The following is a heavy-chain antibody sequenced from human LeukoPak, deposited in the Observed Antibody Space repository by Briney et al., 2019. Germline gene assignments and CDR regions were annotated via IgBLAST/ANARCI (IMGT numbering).Heavy chain of an antibody. CDR1: GFTFSSYG. D-gene: IGHD6-13*01. CDR3: AKDKRGSKQQLGPNWFDP. V-gene: IGHV3-23*01. J-gene: IGHJ5*02. CDR2: ISGSGGST. Sequence: GRSLRLSCAASGFTFSSYGMSWVRQAPGKGLEWVSAISGSGGSTYYADSVKGRFTISRDNSKNTLYLQMNSLRAEDTAVYYCAKDKRGSKQQLGPNWFDPWGQGTLVTVSS.